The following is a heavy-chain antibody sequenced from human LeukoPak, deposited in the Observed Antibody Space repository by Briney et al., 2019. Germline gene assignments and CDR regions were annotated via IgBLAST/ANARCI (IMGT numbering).Heavy chain of an antibody. CDR2: ISGSGGST. CDR3: AKGYSSSWHYFDY. V-gene: IGHV3-23*01. CDR1: GFTFSSYA. Sequence: GGSLRLSCAASGFTFSSYAMHWVRQAPGKGLEWVSAISGSGGSTYYADSVKGRFTISRDNSKNTLYLQMNSLRAEDTAVYYCAKGYSSSWHYFDYWGQGTLVTVSS. D-gene: IGHD6-13*01. J-gene: IGHJ4*02.